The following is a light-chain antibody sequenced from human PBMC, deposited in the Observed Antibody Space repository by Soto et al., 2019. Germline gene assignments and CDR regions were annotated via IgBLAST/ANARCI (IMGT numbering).Light chain of an antibody. J-gene: IGKJ2*01. Sequence: IVLTQSPGTLSLSPGERATLSCRASQRVSSSYFAWYQQKPGQAPRLLIYGASRRATDIPDRFTGSGSGTDFTLTITRLEPEDFAVYYCQQYEAFGQGTKLEIK. CDR3: QQYEA. V-gene: IGKV3-20*01. CDR2: GAS. CDR1: QRVSSSY.